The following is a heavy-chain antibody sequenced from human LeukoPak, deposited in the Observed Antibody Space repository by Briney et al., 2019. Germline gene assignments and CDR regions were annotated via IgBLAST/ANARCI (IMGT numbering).Heavy chain of an antibody. CDR1: GFTFSSYW. CDR2: INSDGSST. CDR3: ANGDTHTVTTDY. V-gene: IGHV3-74*01. Sequence: GGSLRLSCAASGFTFSSYWMHWVRQAPGKGLVWVSRINSDGSSTSYADSVKGRFTISRDNAKNTLYLQMNSLRAEDTAVYYCANGDTHTVTTDYWGQGTLVAVSS. J-gene: IGHJ4*02. D-gene: IGHD4-17*01.